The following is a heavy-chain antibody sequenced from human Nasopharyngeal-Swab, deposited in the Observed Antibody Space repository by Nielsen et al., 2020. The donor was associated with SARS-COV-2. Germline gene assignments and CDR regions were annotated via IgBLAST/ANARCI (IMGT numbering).Heavy chain of an antibody. Sequence: VKVSCKASGYTFTSYAMNWVRQAPGQGLEWMGWINTNTGNPTYAQGFTGRFVFSLDTSVSTAYLQISSLKAEDTAVYYCARDPSSSSSHYYYYYGMDVWGQGTTVTVSS. J-gene: IGHJ6*02. V-gene: IGHV7-4-1*02. CDR2: INTNTGNP. CDR1: GYTFTSYA. CDR3: ARDPSSSSSHYYYYYGMDV. D-gene: IGHD6-13*01.